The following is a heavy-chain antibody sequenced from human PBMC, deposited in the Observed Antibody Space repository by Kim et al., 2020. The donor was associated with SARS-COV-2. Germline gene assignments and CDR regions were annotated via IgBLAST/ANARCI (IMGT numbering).Heavy chain of an antibody. D-gene: IGHD3-10*01. CDR2: ISAYNGNT. CDR3: ARDRGWVIWSGDGPTGFQH. CDR1: GYTFTSYG. V-gene: IGHV1-18*04. J-gene: IGHJ1*01. Sequence: ASVKVSCKASGYTFTSYGISWVRQAPGQGLEWMGWISAYNGNTNYAQKLQGRVTMTTDTSTSTAYMELRSLRSDDTAVYYCARDRGWVIWSGDGPTGFQHWGQGTLVTVSS.